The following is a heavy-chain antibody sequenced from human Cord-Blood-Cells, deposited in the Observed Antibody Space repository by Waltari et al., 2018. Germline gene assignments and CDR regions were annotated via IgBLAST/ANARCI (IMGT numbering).Heavy chain of an antibody. CDR1: GGSFSGSY. D-gene: IGHD6-19*01. Sequence: QVQLQQWGAGLLKPSETLSLTCAVYGGSFSGSYLLWIRQPPGKGLEWIGEINHSGSTNYNPSLKSRVTISVDTSKNQFSLKPSSVTAADTAVYYCARVSLGIGLAYFDYWGQGTLVTVSS. J-gene: IGHJ4*02. V-gene: IGHV4-34*01. CDR3: ARVSLGIGLAYFDY. CDR2: INHSGST.